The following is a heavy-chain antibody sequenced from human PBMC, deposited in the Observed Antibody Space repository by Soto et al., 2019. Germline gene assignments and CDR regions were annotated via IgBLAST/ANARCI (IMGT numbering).Heavy chain of an antibody. CDR3: ATGWYYYDSSGYPFDY. J-gene: IGHJ4*02. Sequence: SLKVSCKASGGAFSSYAISWVRQAPGQGLEWMGGIISIFGTAKYAQKFQCRVTITADKSTSTAYMELSSLRSEATAVYYCATGWYYYDSSGYPFDYWGQGTLVTVSS. CDR1: GGAFSSYA. V-gene: IGHV1-69*06. CDR2: IISIFGTA. D-gene: IGHD3-22*01.